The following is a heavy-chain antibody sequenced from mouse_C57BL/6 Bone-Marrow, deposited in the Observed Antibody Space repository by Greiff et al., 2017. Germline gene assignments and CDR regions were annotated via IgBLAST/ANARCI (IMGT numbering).Heavy chain of an antibody. CDR3: ARRYYQDY. CDR2: ISSGSSTI. D-gene: IGHD1-1*01. J-gene: IGHJ2*01. V-gene: IGHV5-17*01. Sequence: EVKLQESGGGLVKPGGSLKLSCAASGFTISDYGMHWVRQAPEKGLEWVAYISSGSSTINYADTVKGRVTITRDNAKNTLFLQMTSLRSEDTAMYYCARRYYQDYWGQGTTLTVSS. CDR1: GFTISDYG.